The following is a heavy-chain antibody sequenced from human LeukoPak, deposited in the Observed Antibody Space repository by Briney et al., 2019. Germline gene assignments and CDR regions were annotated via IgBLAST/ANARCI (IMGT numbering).Heavy chain of an antibody. CDR2: IWYDGSNK. CDR1: GFTVSSNY. CDR3: ARDSQRYCSGGSCYAFDI. D-gene: IGHD2-15*01. J-gene: IGHJ3*02. V-gene: IGHV3-33*08. Sequence: GGSLRLSCAASGFTVSSNYMSWVRQAPGKGLEWVAVIWYDGSNKYYADSVKGRFTISRDNSKNTLYLQMNSLRAEDTAVYYCARDSQRYCSGGSCYAFDIWGQGTMVTVSS.